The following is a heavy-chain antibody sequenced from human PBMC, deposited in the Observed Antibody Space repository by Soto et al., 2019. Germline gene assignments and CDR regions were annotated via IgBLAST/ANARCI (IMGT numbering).Heavy chain of an antibody. V-gene: IGHV3-33*01. CDR1: GFPFSFYG. CDR2: IVSDGSAI. D-gene: IGHD3-3*02. J-gene: IGHJ3*02. Sequence: VGSLRLSCAVSGFPFSFYGFHWVRQSPGKGLEWLGVIVSDGSAIYHADSLEGRFFISRDNSKDILYLQMDSLRVEDTAVYYCARDDAFDNENGFDMWGQGTMVTVSS. CDR3: ARDDAFDNENGFDM.